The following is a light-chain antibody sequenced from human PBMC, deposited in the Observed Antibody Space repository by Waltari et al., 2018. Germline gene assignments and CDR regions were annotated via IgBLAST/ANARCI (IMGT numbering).Light chain of an antibody. J-gene: IGKJ1*01. CDR1: QSVLLTSTNKNF. V-gene: IGKV4-1*01. CDR3: QHYHSIPRT. CDR2: WAS. Sequence: DIVMTQSPDSLAVSLGERATINCKSSQSVLLTSTNKNFLNWDQQKPGQPPKMLIYWASTRESGVPDRFSGSGSGTDFTLTISSLQAEDVAVYYCQHYHSIPRTFGQGTKVEIK.